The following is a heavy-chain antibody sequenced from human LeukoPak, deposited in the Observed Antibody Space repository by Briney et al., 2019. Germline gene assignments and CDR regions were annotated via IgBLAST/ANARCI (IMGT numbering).Heavy chain of an antibody. J-gene: IGHJ4*02. Sequence: ASVKVSCKASGYTFSSYGISWVRQAPGQGLEWMGWISANNGNTKYAQKLQGRVTMTTDTSTSTAYMELRSLRSDDTAVYYCARVYYYGSGSYSAFDYWGQGTLVTVSS. CDR2: ISANNGNT. CDR3: ARVYYYGSGSYSAFDY. D-gene: IGHD3-10*01. CDR1: GYTFSSYG. V-gene: IGHV1-18*01.